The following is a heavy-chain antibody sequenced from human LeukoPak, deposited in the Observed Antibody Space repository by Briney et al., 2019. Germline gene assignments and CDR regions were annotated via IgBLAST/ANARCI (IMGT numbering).Heavy chain of an antibody. D-gene: IGHD2-2*01. CDR2: IIPIFGTA. V-gene: IGHV1-69*06. CDR1: GGTFSSYA. Sequence: RASVKVSCKASGGTFSSYAISWVRQAPGQGLEWMGGIIPIFGTANYAQKFQGRVTITADKSTSTAYMELSSLRSEDTAVYYCAREFPSGRGVVVPAAIQPSRFDPWGQGTLVTVSS. J-gene: IGHJ5*02. CDR3: AREFPSGRGVVVPAAIQPSRFDP.